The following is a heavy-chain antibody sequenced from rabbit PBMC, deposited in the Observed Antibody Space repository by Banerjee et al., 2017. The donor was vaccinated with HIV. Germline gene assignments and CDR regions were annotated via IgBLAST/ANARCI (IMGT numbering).Heavy chain of an antibody. CDR1: GFSFSSIYY. CDR3: ARNVGYVGNGASYYFNL. J-gene: IGHJ4*01. CDR2: IWTDSGTT. Sequence: QSLEESGGDLVKPGASLTLTCTASGFSFSSIYYMCWVRQAPGKGLEWIGCIWTDSGTTYYASWAKGRFTISKASSTTVTLQMTSLTAADTATYFCARNVGYVGNGASYYFNLWGQGTLVTVS. V-gene: IGHV1S40*01. D-gene: IGHD4-2*01.